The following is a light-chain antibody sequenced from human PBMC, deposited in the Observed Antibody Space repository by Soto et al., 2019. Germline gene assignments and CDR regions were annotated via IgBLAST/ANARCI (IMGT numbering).Light chain of an antibody. J-gene: IGLJ2*01. V-gene: IGLV2-14*01. CDR3: CSYSSSGTPKWV. CDR2: EAS. CDR1: NSDIGGYHY. Sequence: QSVLTQPASLSGSPGQSITISCPGTNSDIGGYHYVSSYQHHPGKAPKLIIYEASNRPSGVFNRFSGSKFGNTASLTVSGLQAEDEADYSCCSYSSSGTPKWVFGGGTQLTVL.